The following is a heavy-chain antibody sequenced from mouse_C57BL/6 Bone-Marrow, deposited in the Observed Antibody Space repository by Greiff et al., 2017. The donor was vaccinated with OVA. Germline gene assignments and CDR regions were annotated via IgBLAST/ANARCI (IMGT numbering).Heavy chain of an antibody. D-gene: IGHD2-4*01. J-gene: IGHJ4*01. Sequence: QVQLQQPGAELVKPGASVKLSCKASGYTFTSYWMHWVKQRPGRGLAWIGRFDPNSGGTKYNEKFKSKATLTVDKPASTAYMQLSSLTSEDSAVDYCARWRLRRGAGAMDYWGQGTSVTVSS. CDR1: GYTFTSYW. CDR3: ARWRLRRGAGAMDY. CDR2: FDPNSGGT. V-gene: IGHV1-72*01.